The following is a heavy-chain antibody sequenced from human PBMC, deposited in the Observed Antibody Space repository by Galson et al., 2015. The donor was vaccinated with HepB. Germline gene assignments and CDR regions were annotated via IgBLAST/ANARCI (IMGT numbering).Heavy chain of an antibody. Sequence: SLRLSCAASGFNFSAYSMNWVRQAPGEGLQWVSYIGKTSRGIYYTDSVKGRFTISRDNAKNSVTLQMNSLRVDDTAVYYCVRWGSFDSWGQGTLVIVSS. CDR2: IGKTSRGI. CDR1: GFNFSAYS. D-gene: IGHD3-16*01. J-gene: IGHJ4*02. V-gene: IGHV3-48*01. CDR3: VRWGSFDS.